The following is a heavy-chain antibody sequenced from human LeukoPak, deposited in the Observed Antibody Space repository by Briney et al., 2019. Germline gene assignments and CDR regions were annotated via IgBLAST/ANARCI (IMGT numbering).Heavy chain of an antibody. Sequence: GGSLRLSCAASGFTFSSYGMSWVRQAPGKGLEWVSAISGSGGSTYYADSVKGRFTISRDNAKNSLHLQINSLRAEDTAVYYCARGSKNTLGTTGGFDMWGQGTMVIVSS. D-gene: IGHD2/OR15-2a*01. CDR3: ARGSKNTLGTTGGFDM. CDR1: GFTFSSYG. V-gene: IGHV3-23*01. CDR2: ISGSGGST. J-gene: IGHJ3*02.